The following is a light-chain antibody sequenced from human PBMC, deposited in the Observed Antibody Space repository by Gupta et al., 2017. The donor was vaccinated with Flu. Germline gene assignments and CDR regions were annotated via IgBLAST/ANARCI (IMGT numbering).Light chain of an antibody. CDR3: QQYCNSPWT. CDR2: GAS. V-gene: IGKV3-20*01. J-gene: IGKJ1*01. CDR1: QSVDSNY. Sequence: EIVLTQSPGTLSLSPGERATLSCRASQSVDSNYLAWHQQKHGQAPRLLIYGASNRATGIPDRFSGSGSGTDFTLTISRLDPEDFAVYYCQQYCNSPWTFGQGTKVEIK.